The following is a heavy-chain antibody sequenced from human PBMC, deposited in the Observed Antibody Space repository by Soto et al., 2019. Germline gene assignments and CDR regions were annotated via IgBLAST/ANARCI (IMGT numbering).Heavy chain of an antibody. CDR3: AKEMYPRTVLDSSSPWGDY. Sequence: QVQLVESGGGVVQPGRSLRLSCAVSGFTFSDYGMHWVRQAPGKGLEWVAVMSYAGTYKYYADSVKGRFTISRDLSENTLFQQMNSLSLEDTAVYFCAKEMYPRTVLDSSSPWGDYWGQGTLVTVSS. CDR2: MSYAGTYK. CDR1: GFTFSDYG. V-gene: IGHV3-30*18. D-gene: IGHD6-6*01. J-gene: IGHJ4*02.